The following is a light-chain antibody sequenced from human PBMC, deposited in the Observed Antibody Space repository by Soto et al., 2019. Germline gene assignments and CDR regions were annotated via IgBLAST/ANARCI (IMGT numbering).Light chain of an antibody. Sequence: QPVLTQSPSASASLGASVKLTCTLSSGYSTYAIAWHQQQSEKGPRFLMKINYDGTHSKGDGFFDRFSGSSSGAERHLTISSLQYEVEADYYCQILGTGIQVFGGGTKLTVL. CDR3: QILGTGIQV. CDR2: INYDGTH. CDR1: SGYSTYA. J-gene: IGLJ3*02. V-gene: IGLV4-69*01.